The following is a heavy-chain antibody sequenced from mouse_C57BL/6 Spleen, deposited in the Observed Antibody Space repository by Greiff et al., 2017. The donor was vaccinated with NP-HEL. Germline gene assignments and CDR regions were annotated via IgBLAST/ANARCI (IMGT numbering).Heavy chain of an antibody. CDR2: IWRGGST. CDR1: GFSLTSYG. Sequence: QVQLKESGPGLVQPSQSLSITCTVSGFSLTSYGVHWVRQSPGKGLQWLGVIWRGGSTDYNAAFMSRLSITKDNSKSQVFFKMNSLQADDTAIYYCAKNGQLGLYYFDYWGQGTTLTVSS. CDR3: AKNGQLGLYYFDY. D-gene: IGHD4-1*02. V-gene: IGHV2-5*01. J-gene: IGHJ2*01.